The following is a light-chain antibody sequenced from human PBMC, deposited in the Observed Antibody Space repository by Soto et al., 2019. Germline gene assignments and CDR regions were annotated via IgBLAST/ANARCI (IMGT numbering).Light chain of an antibody. CDR3: QQYNGH. CDR1: QSISSW. Sequence: DIQMTQSPSTLSASIGDRVTITCRASQSISSWLAWYQQKPGKAPKLLIYDASSLESVVPSRFSGSGSGTEFTLTISSLQPDDFATYYCQQYNGHFGPGTKVDV. J-gene: IGKJ3*01. V-gene: IGKV1-5*01. CDR2: DAS.